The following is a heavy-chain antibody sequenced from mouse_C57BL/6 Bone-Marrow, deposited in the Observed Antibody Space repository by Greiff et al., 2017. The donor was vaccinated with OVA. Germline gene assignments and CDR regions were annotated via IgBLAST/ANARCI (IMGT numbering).Heavy chain of an antibody. CDR3: ARCYGSSYDYAMDY. D-gene: IGHD1-1*01. Sequence: SLPFLFSPSHSLSITFTFSWFSLTIYGVDWVRQSPGKGLEWLGVIWGVGSTNYNSALKSRLSISKDNSKSQVFLKMNSLQTDDTAMYYCARCYGSSYDYAMDYWGQGTSVTVSS. CDR2: IWGVGST. V-gene: IGHV2-6*01. CDR1: WFSLTIYG. J-gene: IGHJ4*01.